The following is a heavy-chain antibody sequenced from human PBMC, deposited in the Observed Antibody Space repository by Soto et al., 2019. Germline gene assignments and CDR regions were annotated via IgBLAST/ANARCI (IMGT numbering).Heavy chain of an antibody. CDR2: INHSGST. CDR3: ARGPYMGWFDP. D-gene: IGHD1-20*01. Sequence: QVQLQQWGAGLLKPSETLSLTCAVYGGSFSGYYWSWIRQPPGKGLEWIGEINHSGSTNYNPSLKRRVPISVDTSKTQFSLKLSSVTAADTAVYYCARGPYMGWFDPWGQGTLVTVSS. J-gene: IGHJ5*02. V-gene: IGHV4-34*01. CDR1: GGSFSGYY.